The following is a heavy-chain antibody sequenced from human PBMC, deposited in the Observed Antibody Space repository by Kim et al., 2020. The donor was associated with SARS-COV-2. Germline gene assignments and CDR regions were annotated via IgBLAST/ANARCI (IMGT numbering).Heavy chain of an antibody. V-gene: IGHV3-53*01. CDR2: IYSGGST. CDR1: GFTVSSNY. CDR3: AREGTIPDAFDI. Sequence: GGSLRLSCAASGFTVSSNYMSWVRQAPGKGLEWVSVIYSGGSTYYADSVKGRFTISRDNSKNTLYLQMNSLRAGDTAVYYCAREGTIPDAFDIWGQGTMVTVSS. D-gene: IGHD1-7*01. J-gene: IGHJ3*02.